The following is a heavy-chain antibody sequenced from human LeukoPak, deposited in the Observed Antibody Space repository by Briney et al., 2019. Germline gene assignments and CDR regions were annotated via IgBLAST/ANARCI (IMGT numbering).Heavy chain of an antibody. D-gene: IGHD6-6*01. V-gene: IGHV4-61*05. CDR3: ASFEYRSSSTSDH. Sequence: SETLSLTCTVSGGSISSSSYYWGWIRQPPGKGLEWIGYIFYSGSTNYNPSLKSRVTISVDTSKNQFSLNLSSVTAADTAVYYCASFEYRSSSTSDHWGQGTLVTVSS. J-gene: IGHJ4*02. CDR2: IFYSGST. CDR1: GGSISSSSYY.